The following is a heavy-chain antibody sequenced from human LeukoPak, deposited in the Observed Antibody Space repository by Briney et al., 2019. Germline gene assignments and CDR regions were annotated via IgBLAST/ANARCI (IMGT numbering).Heavy chain of an antibody. D-gene: IGHD5-24*01. J-gene: IGHJ4*02. V-gene: IGHV3-7*03. CDR3: AKEGRSLQTY. CDR2: IKEDGTET. CDR1: GFMFSSNW. Sequence: GGSLRLSCAASGFMFSSNWMSWVRLAPGKGLEWVANIKEDGTETYYVDSVKGRFTISRDNAKDSLYLQMSSLRVEDTAVYYCAKEGRSLQTYWGQGTLVTVSS.